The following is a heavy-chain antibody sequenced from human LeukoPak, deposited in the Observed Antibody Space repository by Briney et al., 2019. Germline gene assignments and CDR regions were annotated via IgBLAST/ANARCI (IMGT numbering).Heavy chain of an antibody. CDR2: ITATSLHI. Sequence: KPGGSLRLSCAASGVTFSGYSMNWVRQAPGKGLEWVSAITATSLHIYYADSVKGRFTISRDNAKNSLYLQMNSLRAEDTAVYYCAREVIAARPYYFDYWGQGTLVTVS. V-gene: IGHV3-21*01. CDR3: AREVIAARPYYFDY. CDR1: GVTFSGYS. J-gene: IGHJ4*02. D-gene: IGHD6-6*01.